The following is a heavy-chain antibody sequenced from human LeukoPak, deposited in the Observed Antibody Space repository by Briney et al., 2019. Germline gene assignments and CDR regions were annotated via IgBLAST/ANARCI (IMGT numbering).Heavy chain of an antibody. CDR2: IYTSGST. V-gene: IGHV4-4*07. J-gene: IGHJ5*02. CDR1: GGSISSYY. D-gene: IGHD6-13*01. CDR3: ARSPYSSSWYPFAP. Sequence: SETLSLTCTVSGGSISSYYWSWIRQVAGKGLEWIGRIYTSGSTNYNPSLKSRVTMSVDTSKNRFSLKLTSVTAADTAVYYCARSPYSSSWYPFAPWGQGTLVTVSS.